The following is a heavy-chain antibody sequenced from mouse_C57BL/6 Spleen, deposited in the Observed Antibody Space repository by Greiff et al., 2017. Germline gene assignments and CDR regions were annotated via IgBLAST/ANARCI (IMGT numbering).Heavy chain of an antibody. Sequence: EVKLVESGGGLVKPGGSLKLSCAASGFTFSDYGMHWVRQAPEKGLEWVAYISSGSGTIYYADTVKGRFTISRDNAKNTLFLQMTSLRSEDTAVYYCAYDYEFAYWGQGTLVTVSA. J-gene: IGHJ3*01. CDR3: AYDYEFAY. V-gene: IGHV5-17*01. CDR2: ISSGSGTI. D-gene: IGHD2-4*01. CDR1: GFTFSDYG.